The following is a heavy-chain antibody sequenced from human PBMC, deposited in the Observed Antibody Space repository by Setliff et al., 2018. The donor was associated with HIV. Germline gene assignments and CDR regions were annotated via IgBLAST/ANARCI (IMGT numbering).Heavy chain of an antibody. D-gene: IGHD1-26*01. Sequence: SETLSLTCSVSGGVSGGDMGVHDWSWIRQPPGKGLEWIGYIYDNEKTFYNPSLKSRVTITVDTSKNQISLQLTSVTAEDTGRYFCARGTDGESVPAKATFFDFWGRGILVTVSS. J-gene: IGHJ4*02. CDR2: IYDNEKT. CDR1: GGVSGGDMGVHD. V-gene: IGHV4-61*08. CDR3: ARGTDGESVPAKATFFDF.